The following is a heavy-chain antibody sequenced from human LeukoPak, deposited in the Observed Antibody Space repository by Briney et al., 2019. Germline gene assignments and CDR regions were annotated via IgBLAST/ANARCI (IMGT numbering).Heavy chain of an antibody. CDR1: GYTFTGYY. Sequence: ASVKVSCKASGYTFTGYYMHWARQAPGQGLEWMGWINPNSGGTNYAQKFQGWVTMTRDTSISTAYMELSRLRSDDTAVYYCARGRLRLTYYYDSSGYYYFDYWGQGTLVTVSS. D-gene: IGHD3-22*01. CDR2: INPNSGGT. V-gene: IGHV1-2*04. J-gene: IGHJ4*02. CDR3: ARGRLRLTYYYDSSGYYYFDY.